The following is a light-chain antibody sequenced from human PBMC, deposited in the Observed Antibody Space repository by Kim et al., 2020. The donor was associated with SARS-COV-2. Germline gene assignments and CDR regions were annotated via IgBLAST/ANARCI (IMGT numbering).Light chain of an antibody. CDR3: MQARQNPHT. CDR1: ESLLYSDGHTY. V-gene: IGKV2-24*01. J-gene: IGKJ2*01. Sequence: QPASISCRSSESLLYSDGHTYWSWLQQRPGQPPRLQSYKISNRFSGVPDRFSGSGAGTDFTLKISRVEAEDVGVYFCMQARQNPHTFGQGTKLEI. CDR2: KIS.